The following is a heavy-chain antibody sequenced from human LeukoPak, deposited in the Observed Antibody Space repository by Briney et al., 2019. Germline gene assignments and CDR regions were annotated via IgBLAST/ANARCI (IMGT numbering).Heavy chain of an antibody. CDR3: AKDRPVRYFDWLPAFDI. D-gene: IGHD3-9*01. J-gene: IGHJ3*02. V-gene: IGHV3-23*01. CDR2: ISGSGGST. CDR1: GFTFSNYA. Sequence: PGGSLRLSCAASGFTFSNYAMSWVRQAPGKGLEWVSSISGSGGSTYYADSVKGRFTITRDNSKNTLYLQMSRLRAEDTAVYYCAKDRPVRYFDWLPAFDIWGQGTMVTVSS.